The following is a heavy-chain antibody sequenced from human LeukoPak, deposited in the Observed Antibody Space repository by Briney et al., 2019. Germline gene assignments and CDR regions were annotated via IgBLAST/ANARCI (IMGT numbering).Heavy chain of an antibody. Sequence: QSGGTLRISCTASRFTFSAHAMSWVRQAPGKGLQWVSSISGSGGGTYFADSVKGRFTISRDNSKNTLYLQMNIVRAEDTAVYYCAKHKGGRIERYCFDYWGQGTLVTVSS. J-gene: IGHJ4*02. CDR2: ISGSGGGT. CDR3: AKHKGGRIERYCFDY. CDR1: RFTFSAHA. D-gene: IGHD1-26*01. V-gene: IGHV3-23*01.